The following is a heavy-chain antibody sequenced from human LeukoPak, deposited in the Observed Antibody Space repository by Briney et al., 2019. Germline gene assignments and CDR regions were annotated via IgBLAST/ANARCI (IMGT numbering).Heavy chain of an antibody. D-gene: IGHD5-18*01. V-gene: IGHV2-5*01. CDR2: VYWNDDK. Sequence: GSGPTLVNPTQTLTLTCTFSGFSLSTSGVGVGWIRQPPGKALEWLAVVYWNDDKRYSPSLKTRLTISKDTSKNQVVLTMTNMDPVDTATYYCARTVDTAMVRGFDYWGQGTLVTVSS. J-gene: IGHJ4*02. CDR3: ARTVDTAMVRGFDY. CDR1: GFSLSTSGVG.